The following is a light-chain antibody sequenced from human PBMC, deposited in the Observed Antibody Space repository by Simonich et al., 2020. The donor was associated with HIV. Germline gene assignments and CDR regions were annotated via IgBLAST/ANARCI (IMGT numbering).Light chain of an antibody. CDR2: FAS. CDR1: EPISNS. Sequence: DIQMTQSPSSLSASVGARVTITCRASEPISNSLAWYQQKPGKAPKLLLYFASRLESGVPSRFSGSGSGTDYTLTISSLQPEDFATYYCQQYNSYSQMFGQGTKVEI. CDR3: QQYNSYSQM. V-gene: IGKV1-NL1*01. J-gene: IGKJ1*01.